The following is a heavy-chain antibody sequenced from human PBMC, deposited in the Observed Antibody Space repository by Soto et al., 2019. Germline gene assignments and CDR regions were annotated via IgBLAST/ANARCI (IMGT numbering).Heavy chain of an antibody. D-gene: IGHD3-9*01. V-gene: IGHV3-30*18. CDR3: ANKGSYYDILTGYYDYYGMDV. J-gene: IGHJ6*02. CDR1: GFTFSSYG. Sequence: GGSLRHSCAASGFTFSSYGMHWVRQAPGKGLEWVAVISYDGSNKYYADSVKGRFTISRDNSKNTLYLQMNSLRAEDTAVYYCANKGSYYDILTGYYDYYGMDVWGQGTTVTVSS. CDR2: ISYDGSNK.